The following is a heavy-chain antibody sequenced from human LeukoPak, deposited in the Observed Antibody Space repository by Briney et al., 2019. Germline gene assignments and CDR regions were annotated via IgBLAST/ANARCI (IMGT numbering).Heavy chain of an antibody. J-gene: IGHJ6*02. V-gene: IGHV3-30-3*01. CDR2: ISFDGTSK. CDR1: GFTFSDHA. CDR3: ARPLYDDSNGGEGRDV. D-gene: IGHD3-22*01. Sequence: GGSLRVSCAASGFTFSDHAFHWVRQAPGRGLEWVAVISFDGTSKYYADSVKGRFTISRDNSRNTLYLQMNSLRAEDTAVYYCARPLYDDSNGGEGRDVGGRGTTVTVSS.